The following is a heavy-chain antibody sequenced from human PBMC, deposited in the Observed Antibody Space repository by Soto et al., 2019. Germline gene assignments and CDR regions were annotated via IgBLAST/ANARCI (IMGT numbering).Heavy chain of an antibody. D-gene: IGHD2-2*01. CDR3: ASSMGYCTITTCHPFDY. Sequence: GESLKISCKGSGYSFTNYWIGWVRQMPGKGLEWMGIIYPGDSDTRYSPSFQGQVTISADRSISTAYLHWSSLKASDTAMYYCASSMGYCTITTCHPFDYWGQGTLVTVSS. CDR2: IYPGDSDT. J-gene: IGHJ4*02. V-gene: IGHV5-51*01. CDR1: GYSFTNYW.